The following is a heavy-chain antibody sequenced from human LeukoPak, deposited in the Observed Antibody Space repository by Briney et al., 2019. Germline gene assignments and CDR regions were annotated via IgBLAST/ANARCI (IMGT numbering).Heavy chain of an antibody. V-gene: IGHV3-21*01. CDR2: ISSSSYI. J-gene: IGHJ4*02. CDR3: ARDVRDGYNRDYFDY. CDR1: GFTFSSYS. D-gene: IGHD5-24*01. Sequence: PGGSLRLSCAASGFTFSSYSMNWVRQAPGKGLEWVSSISSSSYIYYADSVKGRFTISRDNAKNSLYLQMNSLRAEDTAVYYCARDVRDGYNRDYFDYWGQGTLVTVSS.